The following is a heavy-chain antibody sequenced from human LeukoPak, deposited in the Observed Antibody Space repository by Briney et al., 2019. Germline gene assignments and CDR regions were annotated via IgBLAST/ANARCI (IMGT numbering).Heavy chain of an antibody. CDR2: IIPILGIA. V-gene: IGHV1-69*04. CDR3: ASDRYYYDSSGYYC. Sequence: SVKVSCKASGGTFSSYAISWVRQAPGQELEWMGRIIPILGIANYAQKFQGRVTITADKSTSTAYIELSSLKSEDTAVYYCASDRYYYDSSGYYCWGQGTLVTVSS. CDR1: GGTFSSYA. D-gene: IGHD3-22*01. J-gene: IGHJ4*02.